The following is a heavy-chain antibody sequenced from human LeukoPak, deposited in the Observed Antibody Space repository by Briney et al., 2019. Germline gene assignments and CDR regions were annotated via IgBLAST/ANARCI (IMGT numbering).Heavy chain of an antibody. CDR1: GGSFSGYY. CDR3: ASLGYCSSTSCYRYYYYMDV. J-gene: IGHJ6*03. V-gene: IGHV4-34*01. Sequence: SETLSLTCAVYGGSFSGYYWSWIRQPPGKGLEWIGEINHSGSTNYNPSLKSRVTISVDTSKNQFSLKLSSVTAADTAVYYCASLGYCSSTSCYRYYYYMDVWGKGTTVTVSS. D-gene: IGHD2-2*01. CDR2: INHSGST.